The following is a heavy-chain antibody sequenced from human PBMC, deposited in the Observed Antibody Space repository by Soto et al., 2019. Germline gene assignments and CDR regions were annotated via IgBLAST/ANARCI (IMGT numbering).Heavy chain of an antibody. CDR1: GGSISSYY. CDR2: IYYSGST. Sequence: PSETLSLTCTVSGGSISSYYWSWIRQPPGKGLEWIGYIYYSGSTNYNPSLKSRVTISVDTSKNQFSLKLSSVTAADTAVYYCASSGTYGDYNFDYWGQGTLVTVSS. D-gene: IGHD4-17*01. V-gene: IGHV4-59*01. CDR3: ASSGTYGDYNFDY. J-gene: IGHJ4*02.